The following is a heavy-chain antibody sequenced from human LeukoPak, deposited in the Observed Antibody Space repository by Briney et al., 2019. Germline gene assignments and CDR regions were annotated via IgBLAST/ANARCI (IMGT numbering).Heavy chain of an antibody. CDR2: ITPILGTA. CDR3: ARNSRVVSTSGLNY. D-gene: IGHD4-23*01. Sequence: AASVKVSCKASGGTFSSYPFSWVRQAPGQGLEWMGEITPILGTANYAQQFQGRLTITADESTSTAYMELSSLRSEDTAFYYCARNSRVVSTSGLNYWGQGTLVTVSS. V-gene: IGHV1-69*13. J-gene: IGHJ4*02. CDR1: GGTFSSYP.